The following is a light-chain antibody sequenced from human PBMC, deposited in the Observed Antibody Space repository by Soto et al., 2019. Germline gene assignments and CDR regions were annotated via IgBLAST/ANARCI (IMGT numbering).Light chain of an antibody. CDR1: QSISNW. V-gene: IGKV1-5*03. CDR2: KAS. J-gene: IGKJ2*01. Sequence: DIQMTQSPSTLSASVGDRVTITCRASQSISNWLAWYQQKPGQAPNLLIYKASSLESGVPARFSGSGSGTEFTLTISSLQPADFATYYYQHYNSYPYTFGQGTKLEIK. CDR3: QHYNSYPYT.